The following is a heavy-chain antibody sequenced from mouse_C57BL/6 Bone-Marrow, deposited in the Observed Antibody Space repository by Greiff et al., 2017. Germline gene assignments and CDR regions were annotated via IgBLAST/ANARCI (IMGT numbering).Heavy chain of an antibody. CDR2: INPSTGGT. D-gene: IGHD1-1*01. Sequence: EVKLQESGPELVKPGASVKISCKASGYSFTGYYMNWVKQSPEKSLEWIGEINPSTGGTTYNQKFKAKATLTVDKSSSTAYMQLKSLTSEDSAVYYCARCYYGSSFDWYFDVWGTGTTVTVSS. CDR3: ARCYYGSSFDWYFDV. J-gene: IGHJ1*03. V-gene: IGHV1-42*01. CDR1: GYSFTGYY.